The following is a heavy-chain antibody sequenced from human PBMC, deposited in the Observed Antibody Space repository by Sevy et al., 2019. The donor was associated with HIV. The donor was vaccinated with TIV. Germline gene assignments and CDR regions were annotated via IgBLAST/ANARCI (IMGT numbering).Heavy chain of an antibody. CDR3: ARGARGTLPSYYYYTLNI. D-gene: IGHD3-16*01. CDR2: IYPGDSDT. CDR1: GYSFTDYW. V-gene: IGHV5-51*01. J-gene: IGHJ6*02. Sequence: GESLKISCKGSGYSFTDYWIGWVRQKPGKGLEWMGIIYPGDSDTIYSPSFQAQVTISVHKSIGTAYLQWSSLKASDTAIFYCARGARGTLPSYYYYTLNIWGQGTTVTVSS.